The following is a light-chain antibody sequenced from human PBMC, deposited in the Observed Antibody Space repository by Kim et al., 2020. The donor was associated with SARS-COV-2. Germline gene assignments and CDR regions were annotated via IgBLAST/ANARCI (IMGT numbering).Light chain of an antibody. CDR3: QRYNSAPWT. Sequence: DIQMTQSPSSLSASVGDRVTITCRASQDISNYLAWFQHKPGKAPKLLIYGASALHSEAPSRFSGSRSGTDFTLTISSLQPEDVGTFYCQRYNSAPWTFGQGTKLEI. J-gene: IGKJ1*01. CDR2: GAS. CDR1: QDISNY. V-gene: IGKV1-27*01.